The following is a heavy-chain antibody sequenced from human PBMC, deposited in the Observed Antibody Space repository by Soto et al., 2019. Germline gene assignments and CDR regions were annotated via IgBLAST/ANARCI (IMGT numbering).Heavy chain of an antibody. J-gene: IGHJ5*02. CDR1: GYPFSSYG. D-gene: IGHD6-19*01. CDR3: ARESSGWYGNWFDP. V-gene: IGHV1-18*01. CDR2: ISAYNGNT. Sequence: XSVKGSCNASGYPFSSYGIIWVRQAPGQGLEWMGWISAYNGNTNYAQKLQGRVTMTTDTSTSTAYMELRSLRSDDTAVYYCARESSGWYGNWFDPWGQGTLVTVSS.